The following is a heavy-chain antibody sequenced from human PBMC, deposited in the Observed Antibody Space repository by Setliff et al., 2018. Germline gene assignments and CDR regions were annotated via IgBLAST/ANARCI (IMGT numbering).Heavy chain of an antibody. CDR3: VRDTNFEGAYDS. Sequence: GGSLRLSCAVSGLRFSDAWVSWVRQAPGKGLEWAGRIKSYGSGGTIDYAAPVEGRFTISRDDSKNTVYLQMSSLKASDTAMYYCVRDTNFEGAYDSWGQGTLVTVSS. J-gene: IGHJ4*02. D-gene: IGHD4-4*01. CDR2: IKSYGSGGTI. V-gene: IGHV3-15*01. CDR1: GLRFSDAW.